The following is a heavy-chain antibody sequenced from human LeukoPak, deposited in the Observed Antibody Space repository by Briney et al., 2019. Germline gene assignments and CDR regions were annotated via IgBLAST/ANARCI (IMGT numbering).Heavy chain of an antibody. CDR2: INPSGGST. V-gene: IGHV1-46*01. D-gene: IGHD2-2*01. J-gene: IGHJ5*02. CDR1: GYTFTSYY. Sequence: GASVKVSCKASGYTFTSYYMHWVRQAPGQGLEWMGIINPSGGSTSYAQKFQGRVTMTRDTSTSTVYMELSSLRSEDTAVYYCAGGGVVPAAFGGFDPWGQGTLVTVSS. CDR3: AGGGVVPAAFGGFDP.